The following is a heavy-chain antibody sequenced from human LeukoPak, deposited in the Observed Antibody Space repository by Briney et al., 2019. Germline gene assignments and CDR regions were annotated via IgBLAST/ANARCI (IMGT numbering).Heavy chain of an antibody. D-gene: IGHD5-18*01. V-gene: IGHV1-2*02. J-gene: IGHJ5*01. CDR1: GYTFTGYF. CDR3: ARSQMAAISAHTFDS. Sequence: ASVKVSCKASGYTFTGYFLHWGRQAPGQGLEWMGWINPHSGVTTFPQKFQGRVTMTIDTSISTTYMELNRLRSDDSAVFYCARSQMAAISAHTFDSWGQGTLVTVSS. CDR2: INPHSGVT.